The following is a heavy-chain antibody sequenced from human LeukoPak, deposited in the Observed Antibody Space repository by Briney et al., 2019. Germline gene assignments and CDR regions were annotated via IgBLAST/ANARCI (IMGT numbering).Heavy chain of an antibody. CDR3: ARKAVFLPRPGGLNYYYYYGMDV. J-gene: IGHJ6*02. Sequence: GGSLRLSCAASGFTFSSYAMHWVRQAPGKGLEWVSVIYSGGSTYYADSVKGRFTISRDNSKNTLYLQMNSLRAEDTAVYYCARKAVFLPRPGGLNYYYYYGMDVWGQGTTVTVSS. CDR1: GFTFSSYA. V-gene: IGHV3-53*01. CDR2: IYSGGST. D-gene: IGHD6-6*01.